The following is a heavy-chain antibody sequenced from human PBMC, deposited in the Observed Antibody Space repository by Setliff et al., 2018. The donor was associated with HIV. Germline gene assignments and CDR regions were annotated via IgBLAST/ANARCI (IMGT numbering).Heavy chain of an antibody. CDR3: AREPRVRGTLDF. CDR2: IYASGST. Sequence: SETLSLTCTVSGGSISNYYWSWIRQPAGKGLEWIGRIYASGSTNYNPSLKSRVSISVDMSQNQFSLKVTSVTAADTAVYYCAREPRVRGTLDFWGQGTLVTVSS. CDR1: GGSISNYY. D-gene: IGHD2-15*01. J-gene: IGHJ4*02. V-gene: IGHV4-4*07.